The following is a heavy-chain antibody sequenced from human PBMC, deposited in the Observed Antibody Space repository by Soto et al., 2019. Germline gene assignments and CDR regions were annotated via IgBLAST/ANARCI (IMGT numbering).Heavy chain of an antibody. J-gene: IGHJ5*02. CDR3: ARGSFSSSSSWFDP. CDR1: GGSISSGGYY. Sequence: QVQLQESGPGLVKPSQTLSLTCTVSGGSISSGGYYWSWIRQHPGKGLEWIGYIYYSGRTYYNPSLHSRVSIAVDTTENQFSLKLTSVTAAATSVYYGARGSFSSSSSWFDPWGRGTLVTVSS. V-gene: IGHV4-31*03. CDR2: IYYSGRT. D-gene: IGHD6-6*01.